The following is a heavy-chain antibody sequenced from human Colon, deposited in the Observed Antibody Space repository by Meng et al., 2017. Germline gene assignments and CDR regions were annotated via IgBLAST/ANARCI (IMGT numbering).Heavy chain of an antibody. CDR3: AGGPWEFDY. J-gene: IGHJ4*02. CDR1: GSAVSSGNHY. CDR2: VDYSGST. D-gene: IGHD1-26*01. Sequence: GPGLLRPWETSSLACSVSGSAVSSGNHYWSWIRQHPGKGLEYIAYVDYSGSTHYNPSLKSRVTMSVDTARKQLSLKLSSVTAADTAVYYCAGGPWEFDYWGQGTLVTVSS. V-gene: IGHV4-61*01.